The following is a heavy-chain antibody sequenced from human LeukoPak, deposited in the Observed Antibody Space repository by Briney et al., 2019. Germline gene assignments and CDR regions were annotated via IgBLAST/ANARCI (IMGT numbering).Heavy chain of an antibody. Sequence: NPSETLSLTCAVYGGSFSGYYWSWIRQPPGKGLEWIGEINHSGSTNYNPSLKSRVTISVDTSKNQFSLKLRSVTAADTAVYYCARGKGVVISRGFDPWGQGTLVTVSS. J-gene: IGHJ5*02. CDR3: ARGKGVVISRGFDP. CDR1: GGSFSGYY. CDR2: INHSGST. V-gene: IGHV4-34*01. D-gene: IGHD3-3*01.